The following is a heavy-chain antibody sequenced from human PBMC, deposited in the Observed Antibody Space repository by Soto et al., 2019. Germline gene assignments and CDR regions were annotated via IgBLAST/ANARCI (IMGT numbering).Heavy chain of an antibody. J-gene: IGHJ4*02. CDR3: ARKQAGYFSGIGY. V-gene: IGHV4-4*02. Sequence: SETLSLTCAVSGDSISSNHWWNWVRQPPGKGLEWVGEIWPSGSTLYNPSLKSRITLSVDTSKTQFSLNLSSVTVADTAVYFCARKQAGYFSGIGYWGQGTLVTVSS. CDR1: GDSISSNHW. CDR2: IWPSGST. D-gene: IGHD2-15*01.